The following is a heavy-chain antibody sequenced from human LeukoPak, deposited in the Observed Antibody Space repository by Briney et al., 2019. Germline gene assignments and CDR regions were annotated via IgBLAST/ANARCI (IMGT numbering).Heavy chain of an antibody. CDR2: ISSSGSTI. CDR3: ASCGCTNGVCYSNPRFPCQH. Sequence: KPGGSLRLSCAASGFTFSDYYMSWIRQAPGKGLEWVSYISSSGSTIYYADSVKGRFTISRDNAKNSLYLQMNSLRAEDTAVYYCASCGCTNGVCYSNPRFPCQHWGQGTLVTVSS. D-gene: IGHD2-8*01. V-gene: IGHV3-11*04. CDR1: GFTFSDYY. J-gene: IGHJ1*01.